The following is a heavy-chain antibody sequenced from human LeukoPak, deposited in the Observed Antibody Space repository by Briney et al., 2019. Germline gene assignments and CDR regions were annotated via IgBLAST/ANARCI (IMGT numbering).Heavy chain of an antibody. CDR3: AREVYSGSYYSWFDP. Sequence: SVKVSCKASGGTFSSYAISWVRQAPGQGLEWMGGIIPIFGTANYAQKFQGRVTITTDESTSTAYMELSSLRSEDTAVYYCAREVYSGSYYSWFDPWGQGTLVTVSS. J-gene: IGHJ5*02. V-gene: IGHV1-69*05. D-gene: IGHD1-26*01. CDR1: GGTFSSYA. CDR2: IIPIFGTA.